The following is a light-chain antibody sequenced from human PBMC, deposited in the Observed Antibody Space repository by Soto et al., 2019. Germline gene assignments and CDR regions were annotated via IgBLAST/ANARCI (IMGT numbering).Light chain of an antibody. CDR2: DSN. CDR3: QSYAGSNIYVV. CDR1: SSNIGAGYD. J-gene: IGLJ2*01. V-gene: IGLV1-40*01. Sequence: QSVLTQPPSVSGAPGQRVTISCTGSSSNIGAGYDVHWYQQLPGTAPKLLIYDSNNRPSGVPDRFSGSKSGTSASLAITGLQAEDEADYYCQSYAGSNIYVVFGGGTKLTVL.